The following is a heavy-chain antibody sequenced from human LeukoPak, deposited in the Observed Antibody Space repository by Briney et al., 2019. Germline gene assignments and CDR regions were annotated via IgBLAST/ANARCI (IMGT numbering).Heavy chain of an antibody. CDR1: GGSISSSNW. Sequence: SETLSLTCAVSGGSISSSNWWSWVRQPPGKGLEWIGEIYHSGSTNYNPSLKSRVTISVDKSKNQFSLRLSSVTAADTAVYYCARDPLTLSSSAHDAFDIWGQGTMVTVSS. CDR3: ARDPLTLSSSAHDAFDI. J-gene: IGHJ3*02. V-gene: IGHV4-4*02. CDR2: IYHSGST. D-gene: IGHD2-2*01.